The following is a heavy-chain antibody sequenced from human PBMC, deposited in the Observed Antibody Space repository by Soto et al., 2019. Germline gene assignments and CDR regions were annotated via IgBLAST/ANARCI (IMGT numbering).Heavy chain of an antibody. CDR2: ISGTSSYI. V-gene: IGHV3-21*01. Sequence: EVQLVESGGGLVKPGGSLGLSCAASGFTFSSYSINWVRQAPGKGLEWVSSISGTSSYIYYADSVEGRFTISRDNAKNSLYLQMNSLRAEDTAVYYCARGVGYFDYWGQGTLVTVSS. CDR1: GFTFSSYS. CDR3: ARGVGYFDY. D-gene: IGHD1-26*01. J-gene: IGHJ4*02.